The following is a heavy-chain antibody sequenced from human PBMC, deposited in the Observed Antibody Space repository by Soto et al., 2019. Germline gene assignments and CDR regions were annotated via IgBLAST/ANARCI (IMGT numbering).Heavy chain of an antibody. Sequence: VASVKVSCKVSGYTLTELSMHWVRQAPGKGLEWMGGFDPEDGETIYAQKFQGRVTMTEDTSTDTAYMELSSLRSEDTAVYYCARKARRRITIFGVVINEPYYFDYWGQGTLVTVSS. J-gene: IGHJ4*02. CDR3: ARKARRRITIFGVVINEPYYFDY. CDR1: GYTLTELS. CDR2: FDPEDGET. V-gene: IGHV1-24*01. D-gene: IGHD3-3*01.